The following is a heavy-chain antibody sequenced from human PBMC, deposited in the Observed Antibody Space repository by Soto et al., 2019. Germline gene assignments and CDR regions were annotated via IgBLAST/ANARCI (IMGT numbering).Heavy chain of an antibody. CDR2: ISYDGSNK. J-gene: IGHJ4*02. V-gene: IGHV3-30-3*01. CDR3: ARIPDRVAPTVVTP. D-gene: IGHD4-17*01. Sequence: GGSLRLSCAASGFTFSSYAMHWVRQAPGKGLEWVAVISYDGSNKYYADSVKGRFTISRDNSKNTLYLQMNSLRAEDTAVYYCARIPDRVAPTVVTPWGQGTLVTVSS. CDR1: GFTFSSYA.